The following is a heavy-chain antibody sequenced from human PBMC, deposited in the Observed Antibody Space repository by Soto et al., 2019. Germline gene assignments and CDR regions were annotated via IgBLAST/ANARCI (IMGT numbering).Heavy chain of an antibody. Sequence: EVQLVESGGGVVRPGGSLRLSCAASGFTFDGYGMSWVRQAPGKGLEWVSAINWNGGSTGYADSVKGRFTISRDNAKXXLYLKMNSLRAEDTALYYCARDLLVRGVTPFPLDYWGQGTLVTVSS. D-gene: IGHD3-10*01. CDR3: ARDLLVRGVTPFPLDY. CDR2: INWNGGST. V-gene: IGHV3-20*04. J-gene: IGHJ4*02. CDR1: GFTFDGYG.